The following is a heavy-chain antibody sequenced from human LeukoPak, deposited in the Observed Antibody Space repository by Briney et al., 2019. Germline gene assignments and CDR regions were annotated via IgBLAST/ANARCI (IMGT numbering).Heavy chain of an antibody. D-gene: IGHD2-2*01. CDR3: ARGRPAVVPAASGDY. J-gene: IGHJ4*02. CDR2: ISGSGDNT. V-gene: IGHV3-23*01. Sequence: GGSLRLSCAASGFTFSNYAMSWVRQAPGKGLEWVSAISGSGDNTNYADSVKGRLTISRDNSKNTLYLHMNSLRAEDTAVYYCARGRPAVVPAASGDYWGQGTLVTVSS. CDR1: GFTFSNYA.